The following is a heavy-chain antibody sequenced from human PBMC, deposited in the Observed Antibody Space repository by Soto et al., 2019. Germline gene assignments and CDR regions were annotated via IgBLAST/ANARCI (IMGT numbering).Heavy chain of an antibody. Sequence: QVQLVQSGAEVKKPGSSVKVSCKASAGTFSSYTISWVRQAPGQGLEWMGRIIPILGIANYAQKFQGRVTITGDRTTSTAYRELSRLGAEDTVGYYCASEPYYDHSRGMGWSDPSGQGTLITVSS. CDR1: AGTFSSYT. V-gene: IGHV1-69*02. CDR3: ASEPYYDHSRGMGWSDP. CDR2: IIPILGIA. D-gene: IGHD3-22*01. J-gene: IGHJ5*02.